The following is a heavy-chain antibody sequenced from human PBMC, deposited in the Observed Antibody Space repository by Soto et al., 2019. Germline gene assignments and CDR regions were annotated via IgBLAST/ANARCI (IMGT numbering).Heavy chain of an antibody. CDR2: INPSGST. D-gene: IGHD6-13*01. J-gene: IGHJ4*02. CDR3: ARGRKEYSSSWYVD. CDR1: GGSFSGDY. V-gene: IGHV4-34*01. Sequence: QVQLQQWGAGLLKPSETLSLTCAVYGGSFSGDYWSCIRQPPGKGLEWIGEINPSGSTNYNPSLKSRVTIPVHTSKNQFARKLTSVTAADTAVYYWARGRKEYSSSWYVDWGQGPLVTVSS.